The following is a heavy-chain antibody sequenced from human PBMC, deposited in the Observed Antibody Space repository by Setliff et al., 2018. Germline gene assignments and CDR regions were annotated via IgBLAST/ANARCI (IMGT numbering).Heavy chain of an antibody. CDR1: GDSISSRHYD. Sequence: PSETLSLTCTVSGDSISSRHYDWSWIRQPAGKGLEWLGQIYTSWSTNYSPSLKGRATLSIEASKKQFSLKLTSVTAADTAVYYCAGSTVTQVDYWGQGTLVTVS. V-gene: IGHV4-61*09. CDR2: IYTSWST. CDR3: AGSTVTQVDY. D-gene: IGHD4-17*01. J-gene: IGHJ4*02.